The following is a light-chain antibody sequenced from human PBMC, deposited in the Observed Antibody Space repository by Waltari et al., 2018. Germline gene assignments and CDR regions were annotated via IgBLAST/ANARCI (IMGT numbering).Light chain of an antibody. J-gene: IGLJ1*01. CDR3: QSYDSSLSASV. CDR2: CDT. Sequence: QSVLTQPPSVSRAPGQRVTLPCTGSRSNIGAGHDATWYQQLPGTAPKLLIHCDTNRPSGVPDRFSGSKSGTSASLAISGLQAEDEADYYCQSYDSSLSASVFGTGTKVTVL. V-gene: IGLV1-40*01. CDR1: RSNIGAGHD.